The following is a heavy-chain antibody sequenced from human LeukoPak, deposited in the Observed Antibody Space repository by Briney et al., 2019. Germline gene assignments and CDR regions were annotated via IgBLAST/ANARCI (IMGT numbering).Heavy chain of an antibody. CDR2: INSDSNYI. J-gene: IGHJ4*02. CDR3: ARDNRGKDY. D-gene: IGHD7-27*01. CDR1: GFTFRSYS. V-gene: IGHV3-21*01. Sequence: GGSLRLSCAASGFTFRSYSMNWVRQAPGKGLEWVSSINSDSNYIYYADSVQGRFTISRDNAKNSLHLQMNSLRADDTAFYFCARDNRGKDYWGQGTLVTVSS.